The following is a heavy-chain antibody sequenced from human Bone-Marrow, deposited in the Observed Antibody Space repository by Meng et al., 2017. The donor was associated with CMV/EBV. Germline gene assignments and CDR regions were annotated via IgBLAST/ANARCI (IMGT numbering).Heavy chain of an antibody. CDR1: GFTFSSYA. V-gene: IGHV3-23*01. D-gene: IGHD3-3*01. CDR2: ISGSGGST. Sequence: LSLTCAASGFTFSSYAMSWVRQAPGKGLEWVSAISGSGGSTYYADSVKGRFTISRDNSKNTLYLQMNSLRAEDTAVYYCAKSDTISVFYYFDYWGQGTLVTVPS. J-gene: IGHJ4*02. CDR3: AKSDTISVFYYFDY.